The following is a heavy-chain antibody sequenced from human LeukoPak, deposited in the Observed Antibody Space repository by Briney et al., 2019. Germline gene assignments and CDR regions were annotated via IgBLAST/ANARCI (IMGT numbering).Heavy chain of an antibody. CDR3: ASPLLWFGESPLEG. CDR2: ISYDGTNK. D-gene: IGHD3-10*01. Sequence: PGRSLRLSCAASAFTFSTYAMYWVRQAPGKGLEWVAVISYDGTNKYYADSVKGRFTISRDNAKNSLYLQMNSLRAEDTAVYYCASPLLWFGESPLEGWGQGTLVTVSS. CDR1: AFTFSTYA. J-gene: IGHJ4*02. V-gene: IGHV3-30-3*01.